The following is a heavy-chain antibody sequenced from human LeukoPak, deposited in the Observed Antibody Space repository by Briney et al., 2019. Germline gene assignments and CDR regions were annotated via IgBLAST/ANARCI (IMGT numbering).Heavy chain of an antibody. CDR1: GYTFTGYY. Sequence: ASVKVSCKGSGYTFTGYYMHWVRQAPGQGLEWMGIINPSGGSTSYAQKFQGRVTMTRDMSTSTVYMELSSLRSEDTAVYYCARAGLSGSGPYNWFDPWGQGTLVTVSS. D-gene: IGHD6-25*01. J-gene: IGHJ5*02. V-gene: IGHV1-46*01. CDR3: ARAGLSGSGPYNWFDP. CDR2: INPSGGST.